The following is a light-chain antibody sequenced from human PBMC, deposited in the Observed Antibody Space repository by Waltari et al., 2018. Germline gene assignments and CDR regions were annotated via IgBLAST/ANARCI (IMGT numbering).Light chain of an antibody. CDR2: WAS. CDR1: QSVLYSPNNKNY. J-gene: IGKJ5*01. Sequence: DIVMTQSPDSLAVSLGERATTNCKSSQSVLYSPNNKNYLAWYQQKPGQPPKLLIYWASTRESGVPDRFSGSGSGTDFTLTISSLQAEDVAVYYCQQYYSTPLTFGQGTRLEIK. V-gene: IGKV4-1*01. CDR3: QQYYSTPLT.